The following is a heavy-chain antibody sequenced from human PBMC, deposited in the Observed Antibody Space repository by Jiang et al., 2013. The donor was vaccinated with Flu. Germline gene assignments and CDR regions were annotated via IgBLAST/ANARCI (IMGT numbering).Heavy chain of an antibody. CDR2: IYPGDSDT. V-gene: IGHV5-51*03. CDR3: ARLDIVVVVAATVGAFDI. Sequence: GAEVKKPGESLKISCKGSGYSFTSYWIGWVRQMPGKGLEWMGIIYPGDSDTRYSPSFQGQVTISADKSISTAYLQWSSLKASDTAMYYCARLDIVVVVAATVGAFDIWGQGTMVTVSS. CDR1: GYSFTSYW. J-gene: IGHJ3*02. D-gene: IGHD2-15*01.